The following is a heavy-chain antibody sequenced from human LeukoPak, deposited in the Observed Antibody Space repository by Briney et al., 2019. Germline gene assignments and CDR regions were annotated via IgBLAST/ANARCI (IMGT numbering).Heavy chain of an antibody. CDR2: IYPGGSDL. J-gene: IGHJ5*02. D-gene: IGHD6-19*01. CDR1: GSSFTNYW. CDR3: ARHVVNLAVPGAPSWIDP. Sequence: GESLKISCKASGSSFTNYWIVWVRQRPGKGLEYMGFIYPGGSDLRYSPSFQGQVTISVDKSITTAYLQWSSLKASDTAMYYCARHVVNLAVPGAPSWIDPWGQGTQVTVSS. V-gene: IGHV5-51*01.